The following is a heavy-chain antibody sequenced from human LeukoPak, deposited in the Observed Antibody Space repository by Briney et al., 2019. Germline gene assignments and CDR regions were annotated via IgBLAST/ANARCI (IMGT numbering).Heavy chain of an antibody. CDR1: AFILSGHW. J-gene: IGHJ4*02. Sequence: GGSLRLSCEGSAFILSGHWMNWVRQTPGKGLEWVASIEEDGSERQYVDSVKGRFSISRDNTKGSLFLQLNSLRAEDTAVYYCARDLGYCTNGVCHTRSDYWGQGTLVAVSS. V-gene: IGHV3-7*03. CDR2: IEEDGSER. CDR3: ARDLGYCTNGVCHTRSDY. D-gene: IGHD2-8*01.